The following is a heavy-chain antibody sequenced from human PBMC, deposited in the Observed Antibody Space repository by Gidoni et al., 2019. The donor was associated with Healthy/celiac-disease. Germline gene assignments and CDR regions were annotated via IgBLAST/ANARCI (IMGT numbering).Heavy chain of an antibody. V-gene: IGHV4-59*01. D-gene: IGHD1-26*01. J-gene: IGHJ6*03. CDR1: GGSISSYY. CDR3: ARVKWEVYYYYYMDV. Sequence: QVQLQESGPGLVKPSETLSLTCTVSGGSISSYYWSWIRQPPGKGLEWIGYIYYSGSTNYNPSLKSRVTISVDTSKNQFSLKLSSVTAADTAVYYCARVKWEVYYYYYMDVWGKGTTVTVSS. CDR2: IYYSGST.